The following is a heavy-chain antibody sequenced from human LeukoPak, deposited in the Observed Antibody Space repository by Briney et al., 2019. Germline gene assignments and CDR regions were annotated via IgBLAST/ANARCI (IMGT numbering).Heavy chain of an antibody. V-gene: IGHV3-23*01. Sequence: GGSLRLSCTASGFSFSSYAMSWVRQAPGKGLEWVSGISATDGRTYYADSVEGRFTISRDNSKNTLYLQMNSLRAEDTAVYYCAKDPGVGAVAAVDWYFDLWGRSTLVTVSS. J-gene: IGHJ2*01. CDR1: GFSFSSYA. CDR2: ISATDGRT. D-gene: IGHD6-19*01. CDR3: AKDPGVGAVAAVDWYFDL.